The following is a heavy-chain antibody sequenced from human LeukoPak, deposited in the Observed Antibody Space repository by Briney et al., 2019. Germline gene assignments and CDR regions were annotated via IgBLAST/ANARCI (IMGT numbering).Heavy chain of an antibody. CDR3: AKDPFEGLLPYYFDY. CDR1: GFTFSSYA. D-gene: IGHD3-10*01. V-gene: IGHV3-23*01. CDR2: ISGSGGST. Sequence: GGSLRLSCAASGFTFSSYAMSWVRQAPGKGLEWVSAISGSGGSTYYADSVKGRFTISRDNSKNTLYLQMNSLRAEDTAVYYCAKDPFEGLLPYYFDYWGQGTLVTVSS. J-gene: IGHJ4*02.